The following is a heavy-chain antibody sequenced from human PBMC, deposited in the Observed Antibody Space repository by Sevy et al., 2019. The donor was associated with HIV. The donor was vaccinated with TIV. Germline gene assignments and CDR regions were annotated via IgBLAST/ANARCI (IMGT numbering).Heavy chain of an antibody. Sequence: SETLSLTCTVSGGPISNPDYNWSWIRQSPGKGLEWLGYIYYSGNTYYSPSLRSPISISIDTSKNQFSLTLMSVTAADTAVYFCARVTGHFGWLDPWGQGALVTVSS. CDR3: ARVTGHFGWLDP. D-gene: IGHD3-9*01. CDR1: GGPISNPDYN. J-gene: IGHJ5*02. V-gene: IGHV4-30-4*01. CDR2: IYYSGNT.